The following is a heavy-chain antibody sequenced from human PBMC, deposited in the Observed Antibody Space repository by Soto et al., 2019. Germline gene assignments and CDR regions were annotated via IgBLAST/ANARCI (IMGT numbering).Heavy chain of an antibody. D-gene: IGHD2-8*01. Sequence: GESMKISCKGSGYIFNSYWLVWVRQIPGKGLEWMGIIYPGDSDTRYSPSFQGQVTISADKSISTAYLQWSSLKASDTAMYYCARVNRVLMVYASPYYFDYWGQGTLVTVSS. V-gene: IGHV5-51*01. CDR1: GYIFNSYW. CDR2: IYPGDSDT. J-gene: IGHJ4*02. CDR3: ARVNRVLMVYASPYYFDY.